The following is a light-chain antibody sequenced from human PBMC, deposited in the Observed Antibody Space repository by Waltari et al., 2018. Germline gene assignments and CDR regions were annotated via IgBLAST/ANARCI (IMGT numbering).Light chain of an antibody. V-gene: IGKV1-NL1*01. CDR1: QGISYS. Sequence: DLQMTHPPSFLSASVGGITTITCRASQGISYSLDWYQQKPGKAPKFLIYAASRLESGVPSRFSGSGSGTDYTLTISSLQPEDFATYHCQQCYSIPRTFGQGTKVEIK. CDR2: AAS. CDR3: QQCYSIPRT. J-gene: IGKJ1*01.